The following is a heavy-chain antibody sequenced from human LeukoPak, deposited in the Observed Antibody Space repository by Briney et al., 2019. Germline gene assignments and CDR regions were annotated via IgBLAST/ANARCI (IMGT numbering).Heavy chain of an antibody. Sequence: GSLRLSCAASGFTFSIYAMTWVRQAPGKGLEWVSAIGGSSGRTYYADSVKGRFTISRDNSKNTLYLQMNSLRAEDTAVYYCAKPLHDYGDSYFDYWGQGTLVTVSS. CDR3: AKPLHDYGDSYFDY. J-gene: IGHJ4*02. D-gene: IGHD4-17*01. CDR1: GFTFSIYA. V-gene: IGHV3-23*01. CDR2: IGGSSGRT.